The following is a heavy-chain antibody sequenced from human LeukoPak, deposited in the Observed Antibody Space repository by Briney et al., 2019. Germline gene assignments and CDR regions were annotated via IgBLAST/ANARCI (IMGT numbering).Heavy chain of an antibody. CDR2: ITGSGGSA. CDR3: ARGPRYSFY. CDR1: GLTFSSHA. D-gene: IGHD6-13*01. Sequence: QSGGSLRLSCAASGLTFSSHAMSWVRQAPGKGLEWVSLITGSGGSAYYADSVKGRFTISRDNSRNTLSLQMNSLRAEDTAVYYCARGPRYSFYWGQGTLVSVSS. J-gene: IGHJ4*02. V-gene: IGHV3-23*01.